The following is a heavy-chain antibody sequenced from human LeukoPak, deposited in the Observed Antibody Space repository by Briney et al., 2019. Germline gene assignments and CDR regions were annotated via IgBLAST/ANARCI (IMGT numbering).Heavy chain of an antibody. CDR3: ARDLNDLLQNYRSTWYPADY. CDR1: GFTFSSYA. D-gene: IGHD6-13*01. Sequence: PGGSLRLSCAASGFTFSSYAMSWVRQAPGKGLVWVSRVNNDGSSTSYADSVKGRFTISRDNTKNTLYLQMNSLRAEDTAVYYCARDLNDLLQNYRSTWYPADYWGQGTLVTVSS. CDR2: VNNDGSST. J-gene: IGHJ4*02. V-gene: IGHV3-74*01.